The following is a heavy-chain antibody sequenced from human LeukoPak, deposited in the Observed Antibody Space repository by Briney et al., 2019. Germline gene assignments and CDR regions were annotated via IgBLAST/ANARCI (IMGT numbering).Heavy chain of an antibody. J-gene: IGHJ4*02. Sequence: GGSLGLSCAASGFTFSSYAMSWVRQAPGKGLEWVSAISGSGGSTFYADSVKGRFTISRDNSKNTLYLHMNSLRAEDTAVYYCARTIAAAGRPYYFDYWGQGTLVTVSS. CDR1: GFTFSSYA. D-gene: IGHD6-13*01. CDR2: ISGSGGST. V-gene: IGHV3-23*01. CDR3: ARTIAAAGRPYYFDY.